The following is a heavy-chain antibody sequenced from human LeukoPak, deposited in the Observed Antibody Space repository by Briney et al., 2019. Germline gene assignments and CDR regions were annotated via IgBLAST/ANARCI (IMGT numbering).Heavy chain of an antibody. Sequence: GGSLRLSCAASGFTFSSCAMSWVRQAPGKGLEWVSAISGSGVSTYYADSVKGRFTISRDNSKNTLYLQMNSLRAEDTAVYYCAKAGGWFGELLQTSADNWFDPWGQGTLVTVSS. V-gene: IGHV3-23*01. D-gene: IGHD3-10*01. CDR1: GFTFSSCA. J-gene: IGHJ5*02. CDR2: ISGSGVST. CDR3: AKAGGWFGELLQTSADNWFDP.